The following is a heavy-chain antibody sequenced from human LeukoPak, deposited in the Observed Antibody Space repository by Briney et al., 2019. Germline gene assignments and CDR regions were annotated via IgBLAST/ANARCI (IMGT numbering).Heavy chain of an antibody. Sequence: SETLSLTCAVYGGSFSGYYWSWIRQPPGKGLEWIGEINHSGSTNYNPSLKSRVSISVDTSTDQFSLKLNSVTAADTAVYYCARVPLSDWYFDLWGRGTLVTVSS. J-gene: IGHJ2*01. V-gene: IGHV4-34*01. CDR2: INHSGST. CDR1: GGSFSGYY. CDR3: ARVPLSDWYFDL.